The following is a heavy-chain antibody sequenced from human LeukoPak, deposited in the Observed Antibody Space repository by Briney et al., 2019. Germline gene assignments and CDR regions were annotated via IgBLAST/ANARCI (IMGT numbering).Heavy chain of an antibody. CDR2: ISSSGSI. Sequence: GGSLRLSCAASGFTFSTYEMDWVRQAPGKGLEWVSYISSSGSIYYTDSVKGRFTISRDSAKNSLYLQMNSLRAEDTAIYYCAREGYGGTSDAFDIWGQGTMVTVSS. CDR1: GFTFSTYE. J-gene: IGHJ3*02. D-gene: IGHD4-23*01. V-gene: IGHV3-48*03. CDR3: AREGYGGTSDAFDI.